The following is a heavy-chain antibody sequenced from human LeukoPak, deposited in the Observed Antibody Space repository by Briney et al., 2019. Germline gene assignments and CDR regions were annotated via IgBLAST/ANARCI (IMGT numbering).Heavy chain of an antibody. D-gene: IGHD4-17*01. V-gene: IGHV4-39*01. J-gene: IGHJ4*02. CDR3: ARHMDYGHYFYPPYLVY. CDR2: IYYSGST. Sequence: SETLSLTCTVSGCSISSSSYYWGWIPQPPGKGLEWLGSIYYSGSTYFNPSLKSRVTLPVNTSHNHASLPLSSVTAADTAVYYCARHMDYGHYFYPPYLVYWGARTPVTVSS. CDR1: GCSISSSSYY.